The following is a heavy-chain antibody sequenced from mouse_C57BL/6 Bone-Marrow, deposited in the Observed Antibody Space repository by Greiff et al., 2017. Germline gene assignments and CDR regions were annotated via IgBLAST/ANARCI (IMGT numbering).Heavy chain of an antibody. J-gene: IGHJ3*01. V-gene: IGHV1-74*01. CDR1: GYTFTSYW. CDR2: IHPDDGDT. D-gene: IGHD1-1*01. Sequence: QVQLQQPGAELVKPGASVKVSCKASGYTFTSYWMHWVKQRPGQGLEWIGRIHPDDGDTNYNQKFKGKATMTVDKSSSTAYMQLRSLTSEDAAVYYCAIEGGKGFAYWGQGTLVTVSA. CDR3: AIEGGKGFAY.